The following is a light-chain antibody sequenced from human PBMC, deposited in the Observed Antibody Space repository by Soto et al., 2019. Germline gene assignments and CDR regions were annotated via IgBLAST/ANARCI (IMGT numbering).Light chain of an antibody. CDR2: LGS. CDR3: MQALQTPLYT. Sequence: DIVMTQSPLSLPVTPGEPASISCRSSQSLLHSNGYNYLDWYLQKPGQSPQLLIYLGSNRASGVPDRFSGSGSGTDFTLKISRVEAEDVWVYYCMQALQTPLYTFGLGTKLEIK. J-gene: IGKJ2*01. V-gene: IGKV2-28*01. CDR1: QSLLHSNGYNY.